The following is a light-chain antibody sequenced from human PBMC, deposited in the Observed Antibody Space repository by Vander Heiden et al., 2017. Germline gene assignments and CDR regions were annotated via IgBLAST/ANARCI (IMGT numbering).Light chain of an antibody. J-gene: IGLJ3*02. CDR3: YSHASSSNFA. V-gene: IGLV2-23*02. Sequence: SALTQPASVSGSPGPPITISYPGASGDVGSYHLVACYQHHPANPPILIIYAVSKRPSRVPSRFSGSQSGNTASLTISGRLAEVAADYYCYSHASSSNFAFGGGTKLTVL. CDR2: AVS. CDR1: SGDVGSYHL.